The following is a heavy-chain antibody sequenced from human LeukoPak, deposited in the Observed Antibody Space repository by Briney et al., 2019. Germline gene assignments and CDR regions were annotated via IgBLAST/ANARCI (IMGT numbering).Heavy chain of an antibody. CDR3: AKGLHGGVGYGVDV. V-gene: IGHV3-23*01. D-gene: IGHD3-16*01. CDR1: GFTFSNYA. J-gene: IGHJ6*02. Sequence: PGGSLRLSCTASGFTFSNYATTWVRQAPGKGLEWVSSISGTGGRTYSADSVKGRFTISRDNSKNTLYLQMKNLRVEHTAVYYCAKGLHGGVGYGVDVWGQGTTVSVSS. CDR2: ISGTGGRT.